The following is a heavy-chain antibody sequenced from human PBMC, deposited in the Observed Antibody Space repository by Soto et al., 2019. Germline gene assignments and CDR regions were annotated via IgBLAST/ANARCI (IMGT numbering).Heavy chain of an antibody. Sequence: SETLSLTCTVSGGSISSYYWSWIRQPPGKGLEWIGYIYYSGSTNYNPSLKSRVTLSVDTSKNQFSLKLSFVTAADTAVYYCARIGIAAAGTYDWFDPWGQGTLVTVSS. CDR3: ARIGIAAAGTYDWFDP. J-gene: IGHJ5*02. CDR1: GGSISSYY. CDR2: IYYSGST. D-gene: IGHD6-13*01. V-gene: IGHV4-59*01.